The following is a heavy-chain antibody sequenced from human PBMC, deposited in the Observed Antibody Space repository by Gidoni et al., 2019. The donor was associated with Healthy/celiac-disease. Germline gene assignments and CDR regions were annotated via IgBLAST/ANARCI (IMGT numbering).Heavy chain of an antibody. J-gene: IGHJ4*02. V-gene: IGHV2-26*03. D-gene: IGHD5-18*01. CDR1: GFSLSNARMG. CDR2: ILSNDEK. Sequence: QVTLKESGPVLVKPTETLTLTCTISGFSLSNARMGVSWIRQPPGKALEWLAHILSNDEKSYSTSLKSRLTISKDTSKSQVVLTMTNMDPVDTATYYCARIGVDTAMVFDYWGQGTLVTVSS. CDR3: ARIGVDTAMVFDY.